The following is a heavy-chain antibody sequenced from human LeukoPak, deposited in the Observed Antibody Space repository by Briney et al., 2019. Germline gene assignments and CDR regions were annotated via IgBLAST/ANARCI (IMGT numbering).Heavy chain of an antibody. Sequence: TGGSLRLSCEVSGYTFSNFAVNWVRQAPGKGLEWVSAISGSGGSTYYADSVKGRFTISRDNSKNTLYLQMNSLRAEDTAVYYCAKIGAAAGDYWGQGTLVTVSS. D-gene: IGHD6-13*01. J-gene: IGHJ4*02. CDR1: GYTFSNFA. CDR3: AKIGAAAGDY. CDR2: ISGSGGST. V-gene: IGHV3-23*01.